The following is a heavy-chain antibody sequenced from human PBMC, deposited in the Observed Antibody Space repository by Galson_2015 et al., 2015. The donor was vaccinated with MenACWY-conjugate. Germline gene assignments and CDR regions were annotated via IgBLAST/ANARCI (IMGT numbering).Heavy chain of an antibody. Sequence: SLRLSCAASGFTFSSYRMNWVRQAPGKGLEWVSSISSSSSYIYYADSVKGRFTISRDNAKNSLYLQMNSLRAEDTAVYYCARGRFLEWLFIYFDYWGQGTLVTVSS. V-gene: IGHV3-21*01. CDR2: ISSSSSYI. CDR3: ARGRFLEWLFIYFDY. CDR1: GFTFSSYR. J-gene: IGHJ4*02. D-gene: IGHD3-3*01.